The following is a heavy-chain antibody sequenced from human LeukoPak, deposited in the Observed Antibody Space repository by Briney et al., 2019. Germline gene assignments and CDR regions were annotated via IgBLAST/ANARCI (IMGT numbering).Heavy chain of an antibody. CDR3: ARDRGYSYGSTNFDY. CDR1: GDSVSSINAA. Sequence: SQTLSLTCAISGDSVSSINAAWNWMRQSPSRGLEWLGRAYYRSKWYYDFAESVKSRITINPDTSKNQFSLQLDSVTPEDAAVYYCARDRGYSYGSTNFDYWGQGTLVTVSS. D-gene: IGHD5-18*01. J-gene: IGHJ4*02. CDR2: AYYRSKWYY. V-gene: IGHV6-1*01.